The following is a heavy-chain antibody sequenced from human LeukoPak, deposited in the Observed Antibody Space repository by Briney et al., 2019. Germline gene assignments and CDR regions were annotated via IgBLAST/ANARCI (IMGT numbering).Heavy chain of an antibody. CDR1: GFTFSSYG. V-gene: IGHV3-33*01. CDR2: IWYDGSNK. D-gene: IGHD6-13*01. CDR3: AGPAGYFDY. J-gene: IGHJ4*02. Sequence: PGRSLRLSCAASGFTFSSYGMHWVRQAPGKGLEWVAVIWYDGSNKYYADSVKGRFTISRDNSKNTLYLQMNSLRAEDTAVYYCAGPAGYFDYWGQGTLVTVSS.